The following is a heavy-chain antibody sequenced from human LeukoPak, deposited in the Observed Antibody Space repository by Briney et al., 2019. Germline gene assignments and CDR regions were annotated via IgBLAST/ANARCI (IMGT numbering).Heavy chain of an antibody. CDR1: GGSISSYY. CDR2: IYYSGST. J-gene: IGHJ6*03. CDR3: ARAVNDILTGSYYYMDV. V-gene: IGHV4-59*01. Sequence: SETLSLTCTVSGGSISSYYWTWLRQPPGKELEWIGYIYYSGSTNYNPSLKSRVTISVDTSKNQFSLKLSSVTAADTAVYYCARAVNDILTGSYYYMDVWGNGTTVTISS. D-gene: IGHD3-9*01.